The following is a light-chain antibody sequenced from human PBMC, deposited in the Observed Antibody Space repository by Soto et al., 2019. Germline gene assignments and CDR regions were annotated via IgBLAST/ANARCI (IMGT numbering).Light chain of an antibody. CDR2: DNN. V-gene: IGLV1-40*01. CDR3: QSYDSSLSILVV. J-gene: IGLJ2*01. CDR1: SSNTGADYD. Sequence: QSVLTQPPSVCGAPGQRVTISCTGSSSNTGADYDVHWYQHLPGSAPKLLIYDNNIRPSGVPDRFSGSKSGTSASLAITGLQAVDEGDYYCQSYDSSLSILVVFGGGTNLTVL.